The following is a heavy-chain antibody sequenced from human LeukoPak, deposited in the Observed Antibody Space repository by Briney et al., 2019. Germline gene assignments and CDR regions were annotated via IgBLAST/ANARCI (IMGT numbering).Heavy chain of an antibody. CDR3: ARDHLAAPGVDY. V-gene: IGHV1-46*01. Sequence: ASVKVSCKASGYTFTSYYMHWGRQAPGQGLEWMGIINPSGGSTSYAQKFQGRVTMTRDTSTSTVYMELSSLRSEDTAVYYCARDHLAAPGVDYWGQGTLVTVSS. CDR1: GYTFTSYY. J-gene: IGHJ4*02. D-gene: IGHD6-13*01. CDR2: INPSGGST.